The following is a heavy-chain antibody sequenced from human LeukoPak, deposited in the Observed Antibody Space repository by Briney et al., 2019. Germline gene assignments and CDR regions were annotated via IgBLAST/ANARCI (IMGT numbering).Heavy chain of an antibody. D-gene: IGHD3-16*01. CDR3: ARTLMTTPWPFDP. J-gene: IGHJ5*02. Sequence: ASVKVSCKAPGYTFTSYYMHWVRQAPGQGLEWMGIINPSGGSTSYAQKFQGRVTMTRDTSTSTVYMELSSLRSEDTAVYYCARTLMTTPWPFDPWGQGTLVTVSS. V-gene: IGHV1-46*01. CDR2: INPSGGST. CDR1: GYTFTSYY.